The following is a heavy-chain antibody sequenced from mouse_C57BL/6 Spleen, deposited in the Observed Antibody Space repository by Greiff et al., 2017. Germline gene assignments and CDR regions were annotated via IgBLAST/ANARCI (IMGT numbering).Heavy chain of an antibody. Sequence: EVQLQESGPELVKPGASVKIPCKASGYTFTDYNMDWVKQSHGKSLEWIGDINPNNGGTIYNQKFKGKATLTVDKSSSTAYMELRSLTSEDTAVYYCAGEYGYYLDYWGQGTTLTVSS. J-gene: IGHJ2*01. CDR2: INPNNGGT. V-gene: IGHV1-18*01. D-gene: IGHD2-10*02. CDR1: GYTFTDYN. CDR3: AGEYGYYLDY.